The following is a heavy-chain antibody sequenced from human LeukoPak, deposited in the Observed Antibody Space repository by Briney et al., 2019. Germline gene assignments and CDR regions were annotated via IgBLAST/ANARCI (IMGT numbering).Heavy chain of an antibody. D-gene: IGHD6-13*01. CDR3: ANQGVAAAREDY. Sequence: GGSLRLSCAAPGFTFSSYGMHWVRQAPGKGLEWVAFIRYDGSNKYYADSVKGRFTISRDNSKNTLYLQMNSLRAEDTAVYYCANQGVAAAREDYWGQGTLVTVSS. J-gene: IGHJ4*02. CDR2: IRYDGSNK. V-gene: IGHV3-30*02. CDR1: GFTFSSYG.